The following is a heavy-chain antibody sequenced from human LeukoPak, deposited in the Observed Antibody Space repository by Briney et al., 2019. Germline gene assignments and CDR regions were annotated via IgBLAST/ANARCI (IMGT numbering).Heavy chain of an antibody. J-gene: IGHJ6*03. CDR2: IKSKSDGGTT. CDR3: TADLGTTSLQDYYYYMDV. D-gene: IGHD1-7*01. CDR1: GFTFSNAW. Sequence: GGSLRLSCAASGFTFSNAWMSWVRQPPGKGLEWVGRIKSKSDGGTTDYAAPVKGRFTISRDDSKNTLYLQMNSLKTEDTAVYYCTADLGTTSLQDYYYYMDVWGDGTTVTVSS. V-gene: IGHV3-15*01.